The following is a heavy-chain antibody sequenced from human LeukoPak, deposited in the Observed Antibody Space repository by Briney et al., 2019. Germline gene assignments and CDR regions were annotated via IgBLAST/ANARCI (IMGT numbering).Heavy chain of an antibody. J-gene: IGHJ4*02. V-gene: IGHV1-46*01. CDR1: GYTFTSYY. CDR2: INPSGGST. Sequence: GASVKASCKASGYTFTSYYMHWVRQAPGQGLEWMGIINPSGGSTSYAQKFQGRVTMTRDMSTSTVYMELSSLRSEDTAVYYCANHYDSSGLPSDWGQGTLVTVSS. D-gene: IGHD3-22*01. CDR3: ANHYDSSGLPSD.